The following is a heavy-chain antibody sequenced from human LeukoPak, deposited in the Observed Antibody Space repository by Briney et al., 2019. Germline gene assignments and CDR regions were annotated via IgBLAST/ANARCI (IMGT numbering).Heavy chain of an antibody. Sequence: ASVKVSCKASGYTFTSYGISWVRQAPGQGLEWMGWISAYNGNTNYAQKLQGRVTMTTDTSTSTAYMELRSLRSDDTAVYYCARGAYREIPTNWFDPWAREPWSPSPQ. J-gene: IGHJ5*02. CDR3: ARGAYREIPTNWFDP. V-gene: IGHV1-18*01. D-gene: IGHD4-11*01. CDR2: ISAYNGNT. CDR1: GYTFTSYG.